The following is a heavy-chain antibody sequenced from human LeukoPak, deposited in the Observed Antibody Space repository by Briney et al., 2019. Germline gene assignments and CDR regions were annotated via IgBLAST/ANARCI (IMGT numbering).Heavy chain of an antibody. Sequence: PGRSLRLSCAASGFTFSSYGMHWVGQAPGKGLDWVAVIWYDGSNKYYADSVKGRFTISRDNSKNTLYLQMNSLRAEDTAVYYCARSPGIGVAGPFDYWGQGTLVTVSS. V-gene: IGHV3-33*01. CDR3: ARSPGIGVAGPFDY. CDR2: IWYDGSNK. J-gene: IGHJ4*02. D-gene: IGHD6-19*01. CDR1: GFTFSSYG.